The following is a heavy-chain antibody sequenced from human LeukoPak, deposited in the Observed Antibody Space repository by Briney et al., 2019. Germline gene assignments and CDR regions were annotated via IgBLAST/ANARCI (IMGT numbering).Heavy chain of an antibody. Sequence: GASVKVSCKASGYTFSSYYMHWVRQAPGQGLGWMGIINPSGGSTSYAQKFQGRVTMTRDMSTSTVYMELSSLRSEDTAVYYCARYNYDFWSGYSKWFDPWGQGTLVTVSS. V-gene: IGHV1-46*01. D-gene: IGHD3-3*01. CDR2: INPSGGST. J-gene: IGHJ5*02. CDR3: ARYNYDFWSGYSKWFDP. CDR1: GYTFSSYY.